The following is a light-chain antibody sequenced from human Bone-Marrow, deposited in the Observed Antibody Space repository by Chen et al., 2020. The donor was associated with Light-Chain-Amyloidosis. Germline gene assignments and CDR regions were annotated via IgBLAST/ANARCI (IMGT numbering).Light chain of an antibody. J-gene: IGLJ1*01. V-gene: IGLV2-14*01. CDR2: AVS. Sequence: QSALTQPASVSGSLGQSITISSTGTSGDVGPYNYVSWYQQHPGKAPKVMIYAVSNRPSGVSNRFSGSKSGNTASLTIAGLQAEDEADYYCSSFTSSSSYVFGPGTKVTVL. CDR1: SGDVGPYNY. CDR3: SSFTSSSSYV.